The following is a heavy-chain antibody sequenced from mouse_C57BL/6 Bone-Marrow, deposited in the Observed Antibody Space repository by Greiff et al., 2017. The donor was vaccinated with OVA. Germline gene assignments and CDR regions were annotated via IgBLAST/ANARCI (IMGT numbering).Heavy chain of an antibody. CDR2: INPNYGTT. D-gene: IGHD1-1*01. CDR1: GSHSTDYN. Sequence: VHVKQSGPELVKPGASVKISCKASGSHSTDYNMPWVKQSNGKSLEWIGVINPNYGTTSYNQKFKGKATLTVDQSSSTAYMQLNSLTSEDSAVYCCAFYYGSSYRYFDVWGTGTTVTVSS. CDR3: AFYYGSSYRYFDV. J-gene: IGHJ1*03. V-gene: IGHV1-39*01.